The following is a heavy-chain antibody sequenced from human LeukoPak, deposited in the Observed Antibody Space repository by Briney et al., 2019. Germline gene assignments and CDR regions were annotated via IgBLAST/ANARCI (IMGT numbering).Heavy chain of an antibody. V-gene: IGHV3-30*18. J-gene: IGHJ1*01. CDR2: ISYDGSNK. Sequence: GGSLRLSCAASGFTSSSYGTHWVRQAPGKGLEWVAVISYDGSNKYYADSVKGRFTISRDNSKNTLYLQMNSLRAEDTAVYYCAKDWYSYSFAGLQHWGQGTLVTVSS. D-gene: IGHD5-18*01. CDR1: GFTSSSYG. CDR3: AKDWYSYSFAGLQH.